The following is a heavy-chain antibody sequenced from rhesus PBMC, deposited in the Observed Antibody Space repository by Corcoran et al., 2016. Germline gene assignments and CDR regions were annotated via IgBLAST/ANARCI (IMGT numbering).Heavy chain of an antibody. CDR2: IYGSGSST. V-gene: IGHV4-169*01. CDR3: ASWSGSSYLKV. CDR1: GGSISSSY. D-gene: IGHD4-29*01. J-gene: IGHJ5-2*02. Sequence: QLQLQESGPGLVKPSETLSLTCAVSGGSISSSYWSWIRQAPGKGLEWIGYIYGSGSSTNYNPSLKSRVTLSVDTSKNQLYLKLSSVTAADTAVYYCASWSGSSYLKVWGRGVLVTVSS.